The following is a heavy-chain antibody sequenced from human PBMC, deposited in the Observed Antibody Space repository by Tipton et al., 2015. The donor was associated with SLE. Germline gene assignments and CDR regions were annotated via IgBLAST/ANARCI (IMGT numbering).Heavy chain of an antibody. CDR1: GGSISSGGYS. J-gene: IGHJ6*03. D-gene: IGHD4-17*01. CDR3: ARGIDTVTSRYYYYMDV. Sequence: TLSLTCAVSGGSISSGGYSWSWIRQPPGKGLEWIGYIYHSGSTYYNPSLKSRVTISVDRSKNQFSLKLSSVTAADTAVYYCARGIDTVTSRYYYYMDVWGQGTTVTVSS. V-gene: IGHV4-30-2*01. CDR2: IYHSGST.